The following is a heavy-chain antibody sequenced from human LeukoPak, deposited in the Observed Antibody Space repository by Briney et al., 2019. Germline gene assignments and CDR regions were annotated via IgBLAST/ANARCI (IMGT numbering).Heavy chain of an antibody. CDR2: INPSGGST. Sequence: ASVKDSCMASVYTFTSYYMHWVRQAPGQGVEWMGIINPSGGSTSYAQKFQGRVTLTRDTSTSTVYMELSSLRSEDTAVYYCATCCRGGSSWGQGTLVTVSS. CDR3: ATCCRGGSS. D-gene: IGHD3-10*01. J-gene: IGHJ5*02. CDR1: VYTFTSYY. V-gene: IGHV1-46*01.